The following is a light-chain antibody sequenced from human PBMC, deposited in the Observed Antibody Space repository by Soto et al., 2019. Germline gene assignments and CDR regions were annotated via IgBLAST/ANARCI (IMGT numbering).Light chain of an antibody. CDR3: QHYNSYSEA. CDR2: DAS. Sequence: DIQMTQSPSSLSASVGDRVTITCRASQTISTWMAWYQQKPGKAPKLLVYDASTLQSGVASRFSGSGSGTEFTLTISSLQPDDFATYYCQHYNSYSEAFGQGTKVDI. J-gene: IGKJ1*01. V-gene: IGKV1-5*01. CDR1: QTISTW.